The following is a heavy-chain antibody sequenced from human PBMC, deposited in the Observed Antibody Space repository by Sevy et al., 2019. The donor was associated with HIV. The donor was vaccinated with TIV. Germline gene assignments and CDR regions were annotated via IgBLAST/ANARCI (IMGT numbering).Heavy chain of an antibody. CDR3: ARDGGYSIKWYPLY. CDR2: ISYEGTET. Sequence: GGSLRLSCAASGFAFSSHAMHWVRQAPGKGLEWVATISYEGTETFYAASVGGRFTSSKDNSKSRLSLQINSLRPEDTAGYYCARDGGYSIKWYPLYRGHGTLVTVAS. V-gene: IGHV3-30-3*01. D-gene: IGHD6-13*01. J-gene: IGHJ4*01. CDR1: GFAFSSHA.